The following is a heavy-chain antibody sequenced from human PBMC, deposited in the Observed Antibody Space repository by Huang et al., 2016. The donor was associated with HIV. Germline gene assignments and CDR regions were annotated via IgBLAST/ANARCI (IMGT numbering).Heavy chain of an antibody. CDR2: INLDGSER. CDR3: ARGFQAKPGDY. V-gene: IGHV3-7*01. J-gene: IGHJ4*02. Sequence: EVHLVESGGGLVRPGRSLRLACAASGFTFRSYWRNWVRQALGRGREWVANINLDGSERFYVDSVRGRFTISRDNANNSVSLQLNSLKAEDTGVYYCARGFQAKPGDYWGQGTLVTVSS. CDR1: GFTFRSYW.